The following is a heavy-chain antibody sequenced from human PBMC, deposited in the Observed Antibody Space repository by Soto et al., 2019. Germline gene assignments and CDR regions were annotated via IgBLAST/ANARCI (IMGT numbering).Heavy chain of an antibody. D-gene: IGHD2-21*02. CDR3: AKDLDPLVVLTAIFDS. Sequence: GGSLTLSCAASGFTFRTYAMSWVRQAPGKGLEWVSGIRGSGVSTYSADSVKGRFTISRDNSKNTLYLQMDSLRAEDTAVYYCAKDLDPLVVLTAIFDSWGQGTLVTVSS. CDR1: GFTFRTYA. J-gene: IGHJ4*02. CDR2: IRGSGVST. V-gene: IGHV3-23*01.